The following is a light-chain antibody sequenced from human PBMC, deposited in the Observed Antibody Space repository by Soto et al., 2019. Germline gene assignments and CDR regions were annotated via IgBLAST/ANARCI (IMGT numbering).Light chain of an antibody. CDR1: QTFGRTY. J-gene: IGKJ2*01. CDR3: QQFGTSPLYT. CDR2: DAS. V-gene: IGKV3-20*01. Sequence: ESVLTQSQGTLSLSPGERVTLSCRASQTFGRTYLAWYQQKPGQSPRLLIYDASSRATGIPVRFSGSGSGTDFTLTISRLEPEDFAVYYCQQFGTSPLYTFGQGTKLEIK.